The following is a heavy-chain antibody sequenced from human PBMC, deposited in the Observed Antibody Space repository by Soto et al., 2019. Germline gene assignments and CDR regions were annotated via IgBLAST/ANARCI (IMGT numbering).Heavy chain of an antibody. CDR3: ARSGSKYGANAFDI. D-gene: IGHD5-18*01. CDR1: GGYISGHY. V-gene: IGHV4-59*11. CDR2: IYYIGTN. J-gene: IGHJ3*02. Sequence: EALSVISNDSGGYISGHYWTWIRQPPGKGLEYIGHIYYIGTNNYNPSLKSRATISVDTSKKQFSLKLNSVTAADTAVYFCARSGSKYGANAFDIWDQGTMVT.